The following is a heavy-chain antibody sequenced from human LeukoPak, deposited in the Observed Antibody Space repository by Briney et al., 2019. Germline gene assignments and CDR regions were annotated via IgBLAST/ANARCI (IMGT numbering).Heavy chain of an antibody. J-gene: IGHJ4*02. V-gene: IGHV4-34*01. CDR1: GGSFSGYY. Sequence: PSETLSLTCAVYGGSFSGYYWSWIRQPPGKGLEWIGEINHSGSTNYNPSLKSRVTISVDTSNNQFSLKLSSVTAADTAVYYCARGGIAVAGTGIDYWGQGTLVTVSS. CDR3: ARGGIAVAGTGIDY. CDR2: INHSGST. D-gene: IGHD6-19*01.